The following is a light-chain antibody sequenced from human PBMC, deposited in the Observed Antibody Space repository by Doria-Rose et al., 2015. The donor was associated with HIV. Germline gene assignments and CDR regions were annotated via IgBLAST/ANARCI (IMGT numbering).Light chain of an antibody. CDR3: QQYDSSPFT. J-gene: IGKJ3*01. CDR1: QSVTNNY. V-gene: IGKV3-20*01. CDR2: DAS. Sequence: ATLSLSPGERATLSCRASQSVTNNYLAWYQQRPGQAPRLLIYDASSRATGVPDRFSGSGSGTDFTLTIGRLEPEDFAVYFCQQYDSSPFTFGPGTKVDIK.